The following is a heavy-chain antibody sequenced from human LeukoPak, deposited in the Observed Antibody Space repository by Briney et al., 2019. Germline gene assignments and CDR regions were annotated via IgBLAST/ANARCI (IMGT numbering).Heavy chain of an antibody. Sequence: ASVKVSCKASGGTFSSYAISWVRQAPGQGLEWMGWINPNSLGTKYAQKFQGRVTMTSDTSISTAYMELSRLRSDDTAVYYCARDRGSSWFVDYWGQGTLVTVSS. D-gene: IGHD6-13*01. J-gene: IGHJ4*02. V-gene: IGHV1-2*02. CDR2: INPNSLGT. CDR3: ARDRGSSWFVDY. CDR1: GGTFSSYA.